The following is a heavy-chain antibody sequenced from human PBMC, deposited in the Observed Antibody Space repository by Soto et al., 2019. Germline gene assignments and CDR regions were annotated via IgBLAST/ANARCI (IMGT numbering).Heavy chain of an antibody. J-gene: IGHJ4*02. Sequence: QVQLQESGPGLVRPSQTLSLTCTVSGGSINDADYYWTWIREPPGKGLEWIGYIHYSGNTYYNPSLKSRVTISLDKSSNQFSLSLTSVTAADPAVYYCARKFRHAYYFDYWGQGALVTVSS. CDR1: GGSINDADYY. CDR3: ARKFRHAYYFDY. CDR2: IHYSGNT. D-gene: IGHD2-2*01. V-gene: IGHV4-30-4*01.